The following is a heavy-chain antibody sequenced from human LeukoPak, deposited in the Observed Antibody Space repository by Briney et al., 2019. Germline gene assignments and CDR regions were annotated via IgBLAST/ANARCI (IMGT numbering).Heavy chain of an antibody. CDR2: INPSGGTT. CDR1: GYTFTSYG. V-gene: IGHV1-46*01. J-gene: IGHJ4*02. D-gene: IGHD3-22*01. CDR3: ARGSTPSYYYDSSGHFDY. Sequence: ASVKVSCKASGYTFTSYGISWVRQAPGQGLEWMGVINPSGGTTNYAQKFQGRVTMTRDTSTSTVYMELSSLRSEDTAVYYCARGSTPSYYYDSSGHFDYWGQGTLVTVSS.